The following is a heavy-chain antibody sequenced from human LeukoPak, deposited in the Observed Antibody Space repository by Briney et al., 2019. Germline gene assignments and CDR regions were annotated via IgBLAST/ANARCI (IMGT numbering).Heavy chain of an antibody. V-gene: IGHV4-39*01. D-gene: IGHD3-22*01. Sequence: PSETLSLTCSVSGDSVSRSDSYWDWVRQPPGKGLEWIGTIYYSGRTYYSPSLKSRVTMSVDPSNNQFSLNLRSVTAADTALYYCARRRYYDGSGYLEWGQGTLLSVSS. J-gene: IGHJ1*01. CDR1: GDSVSRSDSY. CDR2: IYYSGRT. CDR3: ARRRYYDGSGYLE.